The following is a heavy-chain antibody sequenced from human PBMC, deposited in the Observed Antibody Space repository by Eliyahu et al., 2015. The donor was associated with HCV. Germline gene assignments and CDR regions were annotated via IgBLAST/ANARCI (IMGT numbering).Heavy chain of an antibody. J-gene: IGHJ4*02. D-gene: IGHD7-27*01. V-gene: IGHV3-30*02. Sequence: QVQLVESGGGVVRPGGSLRLSCAASGFNFINHMLWRLPPGPGQGAGGVAIIHSDGGRKYYADSVRGRFTVSRDNSKNTLYLQMNSLGTDDTAVYYCARDYAWGFGHWGQGSLVTVSA. CDR3: ARDYAWGFGH. CDR2: IHSDGGRK. CDR1: GFNFINH.